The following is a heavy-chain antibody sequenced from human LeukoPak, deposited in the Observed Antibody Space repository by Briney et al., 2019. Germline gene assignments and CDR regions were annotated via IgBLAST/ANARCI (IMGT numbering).Heavy chain of an antibody. CDR1: GYSFTSYW. CDR3: ARHVSSCSSTSCYRGEVDY. CDR2: IYPGDSDT. J-gene: IGHJ4*02. Sequence: GESLKISCKGSGYSFTSYWIGWVRQMPGKGLEWMGIIYPGDSDTRYSPSFQGQVPTSADKSISTAYLQWSSLKASDTAMYYCARHVSSCSSTSCYRGEVDYWGQGTLVTVSS. D-gene: IGHD2-2*02. V-gene: IGHV5-51*01.